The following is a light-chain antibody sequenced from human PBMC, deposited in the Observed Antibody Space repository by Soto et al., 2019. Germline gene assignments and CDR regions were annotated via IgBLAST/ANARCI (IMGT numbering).Light chain of an antibody. CDR2: KAS. V-gene: IGKV1-5*03. J-gene: IGKJ1*01. CDR1: QTVGSW. Sequence: DIQIPQPPSSLSASVGDRVTTTCLASQTVGSWLAWYQQKPGKAPKLLIYKASTLKSGVPSRFSGSGSGTEFTLTISSLQPDDFATYYCQHYNSYSEAFGQGTKVDIK. CDR3: QHYNSYSEA.